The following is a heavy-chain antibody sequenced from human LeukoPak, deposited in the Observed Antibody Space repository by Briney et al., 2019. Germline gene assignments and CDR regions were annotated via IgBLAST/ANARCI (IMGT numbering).Heavy chain of an antibody. CDR2: INWNGGST. V-gene: IGHV3-20*04. J-gene: IGHJ6*03. CDR1: GFTFDDSV. CDR3: ARSPGEGYYYYYYMDV. D-gene: IGHD7-27*01. Sequence: GGSLRLSCAASGFTFDDSVMSWVRQAPGKGLEWVSGINWNGGSTGYADSVKGRFTISRDNAKNSLYLQMNSLRAEDTAVYYCARSPGEGYYYYYYMDVWGKGTTVTVSS.